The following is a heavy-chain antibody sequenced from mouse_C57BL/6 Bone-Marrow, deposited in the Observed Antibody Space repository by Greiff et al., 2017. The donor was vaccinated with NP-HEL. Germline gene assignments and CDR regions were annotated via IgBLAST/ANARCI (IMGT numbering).Heavy chain of an antibody. CDR2: VYPYNGGT. D-gene: IGHD1-1*01. Sequence: VQLQQSGPVLVKPGPSVKISCKASGFTFTDYYMHWVKQSHGKSLEWIGIVYPYNGGTSYNQKFKGKATLTVDTSSSTAYMELNSLPSAEYAVYYCGGLLRYGYFEVWGTGTTVTVSS. CDR3: GGLLRYGYFEV. V-gene: IGHV1-36*01. J-gene: IGHJ1*03. CDR1: GFTFTDYY.